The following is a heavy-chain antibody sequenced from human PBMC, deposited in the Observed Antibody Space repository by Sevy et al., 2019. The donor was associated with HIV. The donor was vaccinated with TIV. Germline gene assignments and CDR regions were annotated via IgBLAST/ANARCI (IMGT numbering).Heavy chain of an antibody. CDR3: ARRLRASGDYVLYAFDI. CDR1: GGSISSYY. J-gene: IGHJ3*02. V-gene: IGHV4-59*08. Sequence: SETLSLTCTVSGGSISSYYWSWIRQPPGKGLEWIGYIYYSGSTNYNPSLKSRVTISVDTSKNQFSLKLSSVTAADTAVYYGARRLRASGDYVLYAFDIWGQGTMVTVSS. D-gene: IGHD4-17*01. CDR2: IYYSGST.